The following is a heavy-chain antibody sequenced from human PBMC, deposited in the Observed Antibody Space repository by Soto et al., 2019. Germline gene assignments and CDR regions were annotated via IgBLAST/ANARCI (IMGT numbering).Heavy chain of an antibody. CDR1: GYTFTSYY. CDR2: INPSGGST. D-gene: IGHD5-18*01. Sequence: QVQLVQSGAEVKKPGASVKVSCKASGYTFTSYYMHWVRQAPGQGLEWMGIINPSGGSTSYAQKFQGRVXXTXDKXTSTVYMELSSLRSEDTAVYYCARVRGYSYGPSDYWGQGTLVTVSS. CDR3: ARVRGYSYGPSDY. V-gene: IGHV1-46*01. J-gene: IGHJ4*02.